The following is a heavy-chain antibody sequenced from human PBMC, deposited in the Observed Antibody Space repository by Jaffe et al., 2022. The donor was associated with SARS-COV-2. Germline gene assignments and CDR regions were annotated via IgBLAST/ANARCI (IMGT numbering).Heavy chain of an antibody. Sequence: QLQVQESGPGLVKPSETLSLSCTVSGGSINNNSYYWGWIRQPPGKGLEWIGSFYYSGNTYYNPSLKSRVTISVDMSKNQFSLKLTSVTAADTAMYYCAHHEPGGFDIWGQGTMVTVSS. J-gene: IGHJ3*02. CDR2: FYYSGNT. CDR3: AHHEPGGFDI. CDR1: GGSINNNSYY. D-gene: IGHD2-15*01. V-gene: IGHV4-39*01.